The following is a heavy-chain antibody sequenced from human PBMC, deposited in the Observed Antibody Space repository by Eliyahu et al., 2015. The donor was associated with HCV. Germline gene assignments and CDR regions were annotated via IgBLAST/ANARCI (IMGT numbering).Heavy chain of an antibody. CDR2: INXNGGST. Sequence: EVQLVESGGGVVRPGGSLXLSCAAXGFXFXXYGMSWVRQAPGKGREWVXGINXNGGSTGYADSVKGRFTISRDNAKNSLYLQMNSLRAEDTALYYCARVRDYGDYGNWFDPWGQGTLVTVSS. CDR1: GFXFXXYG. D-gene: IGHD4-17*01. CDR3: ARVRDYGDYGNWFDP. V-gene: IGHV3-20*04. J-gene: IGHJ5*02.